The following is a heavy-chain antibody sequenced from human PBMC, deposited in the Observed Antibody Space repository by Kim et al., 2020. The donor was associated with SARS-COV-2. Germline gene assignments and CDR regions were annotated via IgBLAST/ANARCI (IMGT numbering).Heavy chain of an antibody. V-gene: IGHV3-23*01. CDR3: AKGDNSNYYYFDY. D-gene: IGHD3-22*01. J-gene: IGHJ4*02. CDR2: ISGGGGGT. Sequence: GGSLRLSCAASGFTFSNYVMTWVRQAPGKGLEWVSGISGGGGGTYYADSVKGRSTISRDNSKSTLYLQRNSLRAEDTAVYYCAKGDNSNYYYFDYWGQGTLVTVSS. CDR1: GFTFSNYV.